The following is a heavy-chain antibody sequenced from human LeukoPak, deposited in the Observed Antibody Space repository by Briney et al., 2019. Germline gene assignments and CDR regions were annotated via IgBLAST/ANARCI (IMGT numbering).Heavy chain of an antibody. CDR1: GFTFGSYG. CDR3: AKDTKRYCTSTRCSITDH. J-gene: IGHJ4*02. V-gene: IGHV3-33*06. Sequence: PGTSLRLSCAASGFTFGSYGMHWVRQAPGKGLEWVAIIWYDGNNKYHADSVRGRFTISRDNSKNTLYLQMNSLRAEDTAVYYCAKDTKRYCTSTRCSITDHWGQGTLVTVSS. D-gene: IGHD2-2*01. CDR2: IWYDGNNK.